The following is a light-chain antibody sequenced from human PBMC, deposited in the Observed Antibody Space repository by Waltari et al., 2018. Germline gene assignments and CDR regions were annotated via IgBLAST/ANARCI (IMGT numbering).Light chain of an antibody. CDR3: CSYACSNTFVL. Sequence: QSALTQPASVSGSPGQSITISCAGTSSDVGDYRLVSWYQQFPGKAPKLIIYEVDKRPSWISNRFSGSKSGNTSSMTISWLQAEDEADYYCCSYACSNTFVLFCGWTKVIVL. CDR2: EVD. CDR1: SSDVGDYRL. J-gene: IGLJ2*01. V-gene: IGLV2-23*02.